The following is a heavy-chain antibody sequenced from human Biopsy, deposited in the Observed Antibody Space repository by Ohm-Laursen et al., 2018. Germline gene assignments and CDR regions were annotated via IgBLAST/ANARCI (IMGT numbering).Heavy chain of an antibody. D-gene: IGHD5-24*01. CDR1: GGPFNNHA. CDR3: ATDADGYYTEFDF. J-gene: IGHJ4*02. V-gene: IGHV1-69*04. CDR2: IVPILGTV. Sequence: SVKVSCKASGGPFNNHAFSWVRQTPGQGLEWLGRIVPILGTVNYAQRFQGRVALTADKSTGTAYMELNRLISDDTAVYYCATDADGYYTEFDFWGQGTLITVSS.